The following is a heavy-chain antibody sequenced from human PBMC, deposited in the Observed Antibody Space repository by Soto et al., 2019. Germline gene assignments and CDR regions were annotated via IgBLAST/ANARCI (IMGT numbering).Heavy chain of an antibody. J-gene: IGHJ5*02. Sequence: EVQVVESGGGLVEPGGSLRLSCAASGFTFSNAWFNWVRQAPGKGLEWVGVIKSKTAGGTTDYAAPVKGRFTISRDDSENTLYLQMNSLKTDDTAVYYCTGGYSTSWYAWGQGTLVTVSS. CDR2: IKSKTAGGTT. CDR1: GFTFSNAW. CDR3: TGGYSTSWYA. V-gene: IGHV3-15*01. D-gene: IGHD6-13*01.